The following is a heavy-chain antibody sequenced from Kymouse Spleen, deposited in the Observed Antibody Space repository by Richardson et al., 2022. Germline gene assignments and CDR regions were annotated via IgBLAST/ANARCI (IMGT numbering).Heavy chain of an antibody. CDR3: ARGITMVRGVIIDWFDP. CDR2: INHSGST. V-gene: IGHV4-34*01. J-gene: IGHJ5*02. Sequence: QVQLQQWGAGLLKPSETLSLTCAVYGGSFSGYYWSWIRQPPGKGLEWIGEINHSGSTNYNPSLKSRVTISVDTSKNQFSLKLSSVTAADTAVYYCARGITMVRGVIIDWFDPWGQGTLVTVSS. D-gene: IGHD3-10*01. CDR1: GGSFSGYY.